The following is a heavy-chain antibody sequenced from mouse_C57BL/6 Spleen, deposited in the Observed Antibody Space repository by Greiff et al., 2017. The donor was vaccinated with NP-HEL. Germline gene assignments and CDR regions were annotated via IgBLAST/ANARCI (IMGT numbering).Heavy chain of an antibody. CDR2: IWTGGGT. CDR1: GFSLTSYA. V-gene: IGHV2-9-1*01. J-gene: IGHJ1*03. CDR3: ARDYGSSYVGWYFDV. Sequence: VKLMESGPGLVAPSQSLSITCTVSGFSLTSYAISWVRQPPGKGLEWLGVIWTGGGTNYNSALKSRLSISKDNSKSQVFLKMNSLQTDDTARYYCARDYGSSYVGWYFDVWGTGTTVTVSS. D-gene: IGHD1-1*01.